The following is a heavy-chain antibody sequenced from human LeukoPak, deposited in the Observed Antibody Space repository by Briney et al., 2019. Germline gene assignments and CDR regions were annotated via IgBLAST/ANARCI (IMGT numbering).Heavy chain of an antibody. V-gene: IGHV4-39*01. Sequence: PSETLSLTCTVSGGSISSSSYYWGWIRQPPGKGLEWIGSIYYSGSTYYNPSLKSRVTISVDTSKNQFSLKLSSVTAADTAVYYCARIVVVPAASTYYYGMDVWGQGNTVTVSS. J-gene: IGHJ6*02. CDR3: ARIVVVPAASTYYYGMDV. CDR2: IYYSGST. D-gene: IGHD2-2*01. CDR1: GGSISSSSYY.